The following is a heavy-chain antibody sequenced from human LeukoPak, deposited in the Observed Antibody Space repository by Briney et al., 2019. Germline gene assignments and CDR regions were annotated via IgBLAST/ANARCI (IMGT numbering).Heavy chain of an antibody. V-gene: IGHV3-23*01. CDR3: AKAPMVYYYYGMDV. Sequence: GGSLRLSCAASGFTFSSYSMSWVRQAPGKGLEWASAISGSGGSTYYADSVKGRFTISRDNSKNTLYLQMNSLRAEDTAVYYCAKAPMVYYYYGMDVWGQGTTVTVSS. D-gene: IGHD3-10*01. J-gene: IGHJ6*02. CDR1: GFTFSSYS. CDR2: ISGSGGST.